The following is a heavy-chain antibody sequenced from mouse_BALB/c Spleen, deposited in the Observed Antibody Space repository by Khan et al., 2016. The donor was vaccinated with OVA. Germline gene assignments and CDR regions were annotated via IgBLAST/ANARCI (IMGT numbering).Heavy chain of an antibody. D-gene: IGHD2-4*01. CDR2: INYSGNN. CDR1: GYSITSEYA. V-gene: IGHV3-2*02. Sequence: EVQLQESGPGLVKPSQSLSLTCTVTGYSITSEYAWNWIRQFPGNKLEWMGYINYSGNNRFNPSLKSRTSLTRDTSKNQFFLKLNSVTTEDTATYYCARKDYYDYDPFPYWGQGTLGTVSA. CDR3: ARKDYYDYDPFPY. J-gene: IGHJ3*01.